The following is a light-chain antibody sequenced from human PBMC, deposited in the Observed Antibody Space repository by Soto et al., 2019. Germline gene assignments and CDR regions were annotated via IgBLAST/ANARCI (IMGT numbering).Light chain of an antibody. CDR3: QQYNSYSPAGKP. CDR1: QSISSW. CDR2: DAS. Sequence: DIQMTPSPSILSASVGDRVTITCRASQSISSWLAWYQQKPGKAPKLLIFDASSLEGGVPSRFSGSGSGTEFTLTISSLQPDDFATYDCQQYNSYSPAGKPFGQGTKVEIK. J-gene: IGKJ1*01. V-gene: IGKV1-5*01.